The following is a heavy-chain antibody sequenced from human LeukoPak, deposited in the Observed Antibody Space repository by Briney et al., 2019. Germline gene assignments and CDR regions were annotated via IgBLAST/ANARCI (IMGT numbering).Heavy chain of an antibody. Sequence: SETLSLTCTVSGGSISSYYWSWIRQPAGKGLEWIGRIYTSGSTNYNPSLKSRVTMSVDTSKNQFSLKLSSVTAGDTAVYYCAREAVAGTLFDYWGQGTLVTVSS. CDR1: GGSISSYY. D-gene: IGHD6-19*01. CDR2: IYTSGST. J-gene: IGHJ4*02. V-gene: IGHV4-4*07. CDR3: AREAVAGTLFDY.